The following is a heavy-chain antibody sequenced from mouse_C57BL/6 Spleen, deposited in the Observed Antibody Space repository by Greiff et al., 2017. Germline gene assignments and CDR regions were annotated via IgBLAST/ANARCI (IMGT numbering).Heavy chain of an antibody. D-gene: IGHD1-1*01. J-gene: IGHJ1*03. V-gene: IGHV14-4*01. Sequence: VQLQQSGAELVRPGASVKLSCTASGFNIKDDYMHWVKQRPEQGLEWIGWIDPANGDTEYASKFQGQATITADTSSNTAYLQLSSLTSEDTAVYYCTLITTVVATSGYFDVWGTGTTVTVSS. CDR3: TLITTVVATSGYFDV. CDR1: GFNIKDDY. CDR2: IDPANGDT.